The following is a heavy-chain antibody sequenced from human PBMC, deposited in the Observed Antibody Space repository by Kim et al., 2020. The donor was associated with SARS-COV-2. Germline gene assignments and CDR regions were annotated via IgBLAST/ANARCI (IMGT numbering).Heavy chain of an antibody. D-gene: IGHD5-12*01. CDR3: ARLNGRVLQLSFFGY. J-gene: IGHJ4*02. CDR1: GYSFTSYW. CDR2: IYPGDSDT. Sequence: GESLKIFCKSSGYSFTSYWNGWVRQMPGKGLEWMGIIYPGDSDTRYSPFLQGQLTISADKSIKTAYLQWSSLKASDTGMYYWARLNGRVLQLSFFGYWGPGTLVTVSS. V-gene: IGHV5-51*01.